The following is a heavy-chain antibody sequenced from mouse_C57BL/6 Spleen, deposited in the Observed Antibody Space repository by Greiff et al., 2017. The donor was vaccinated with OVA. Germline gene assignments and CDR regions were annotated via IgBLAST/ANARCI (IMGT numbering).Heavy chain of an antibody. CDR2: FTMYSDAT. Sequence: LKESGAELVRPGSSVKLSCKDSYFAFMASAMHWVKQRPGHGLEWIGSFTMYSDATEYSENFKGKATLTANTSSSTAYMELSSLTSEDSAVYYCARGSYDYSYAMDYWGQGTSVTVSS. J-gene: IGHJ4*01. CDR1: YFAFMASA. D-gene: IGHD2-4*01. CDR3: ARGSYDYSYAMDY. V-gene: IGHV1-49*01.